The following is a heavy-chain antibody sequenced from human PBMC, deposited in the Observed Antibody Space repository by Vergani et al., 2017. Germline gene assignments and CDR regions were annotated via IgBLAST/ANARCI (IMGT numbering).Heavy chain of an antibody. CDR3: ARGRAPYYYGAELRGRGEYYGIDV. CDR2: ISAYNGNT. V-gene: IGHV1-18*01. J-gene: IGHJ6*02. D-gene: IGHD3-10*01. CDR1: GYTFTSYG. Sequence: QVQLVQSGAEVKKPGASVKVSCKASGYTFTSYGISWVRQAPGQGLEWMGWISAYNGNTTDSQKLQGRVTITTDTSPSTAYMELRCLRSDETAVYYWARGRAPYYYGAELRGRGEYYGIDVWGQGSTVTVSS.